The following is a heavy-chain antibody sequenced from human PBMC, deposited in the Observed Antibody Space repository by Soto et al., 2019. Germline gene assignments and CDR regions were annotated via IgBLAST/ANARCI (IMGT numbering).Heavy chain of an antibody. Sequence: SETLFLTCTVSGGSISSYYWSWIRQPPGKGLEWIGYIYYSGSTNYNPSLKSRVTISVDTSKNQFSLKLSSVTAADTAVYYCARNFYPDVWGQGTTVTVSS. CDR2: IYYSGST. D-gene: IGHD3-3*01. CDR3: ARNFYPDV. CDR1: GGSISSYY. V-gene: IGHV4-59*01. J-gene: IGHJ6*02.